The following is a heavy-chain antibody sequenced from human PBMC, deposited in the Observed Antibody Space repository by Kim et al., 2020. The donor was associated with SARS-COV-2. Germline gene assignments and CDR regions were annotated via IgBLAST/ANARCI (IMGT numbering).Heavy chain of an antibody. Sequence: GGSLRLSCAASGFTFSSYSMNWVRQAPGKGLEWVSSISSSSSYIYYADSVKGRFTISRDNAKNSLYLQMNSLRAEDTAVYYCARALPIPYSKVSDRAFDIWGQGTMVTVSS. J-gene: IGHJ3*02. CDR1: GFTFSSYS. CDR3: ARALPIPYSKVSDRAFDI. CDR2: ISSSSSYI. V-gene: IGHV3-21*01. D-gene: IGHD4-4*01.